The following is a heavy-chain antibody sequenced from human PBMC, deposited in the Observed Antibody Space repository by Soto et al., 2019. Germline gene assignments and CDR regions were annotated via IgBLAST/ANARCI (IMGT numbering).Heavy chain of an antibody. Sequence: SVKVSWKASGYTFTSYYMHWVRQAPGQGLEWMGIINPSGGSTSYAQKFQGRVTMTRDTSTSTVYMELSSLRSEDTAVYYCARDRRVQGDPGYYYGMDVWGQGTTVTVSS. V-gene: IGHV1-46*01. CDR3: ARDRRVQGDPGYYYGMDV. J-gene: IGHJ6*02. CDR2: INPSGGST. CDR1: GYTFTSYY. D-gene: IGHD1-1*01.